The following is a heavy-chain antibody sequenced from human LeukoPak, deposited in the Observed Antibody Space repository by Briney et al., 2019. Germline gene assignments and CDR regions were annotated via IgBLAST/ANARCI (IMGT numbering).Heavy chain of an antibody. J-gene: IGHJ4*02. CDR3: ARSDSSSSDYSSPWYYFHY. V-gene: IGHV4-39*07. Sequence: AETLSLTCTVCGVSISSRREYWGWIGQPPGKGLEWIGRIYYSGSTYYNPSLKPRVTISVDTSNNQFSLKLRSLTAAHTALYYCARSDSSSSDYSSPWYYFHYWGQGPLVTVSS. D-gene: IGHD6-6*01. CDR1: GVSISSRREY. CDR2: IYYSGST.